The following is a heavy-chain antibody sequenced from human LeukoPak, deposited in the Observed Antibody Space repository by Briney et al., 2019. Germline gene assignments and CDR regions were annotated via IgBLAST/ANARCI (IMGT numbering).Heavy chain of an antibody. CDR2: IYRRGST. CDR3: ARHVQDLGIKV. Sequence: PSETLSLTCTVSGASISSSDSYWSWIRQPPGKGLEWIGSIYRRGSTSYNPSLKSRVTVPEDMSKNHSSLRLSSVTAADTAVYYCARHVQDLGIKVWGQGTTVTVSS. J-gene: IGHJ6*02. V-gene: IGHV4-39*01. CDR1: GASISSSDSY.